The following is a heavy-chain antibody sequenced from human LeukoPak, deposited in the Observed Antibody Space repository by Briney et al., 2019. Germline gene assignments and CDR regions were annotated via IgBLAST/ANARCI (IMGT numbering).Heavy chain of an antibody. J-gene: IGHJ4*02. D-gene: IGHD3-22*01. CDR1: GCTFTSYD. V-gene: IGHV1-8*03. CDR3: ARSYYYDNSGYFPTDY. Sequence: GASVKVSCKASGCTFTSYDINWVRQATGQGLEWMGWMNPNSGHTDYAQKFQGRVTITRNTSISTAYMELSSLRSEDTAVYYCARSYYYDNSGYFPTDYWGQGTLVTVSS. CDR2: MNPNSGHT.